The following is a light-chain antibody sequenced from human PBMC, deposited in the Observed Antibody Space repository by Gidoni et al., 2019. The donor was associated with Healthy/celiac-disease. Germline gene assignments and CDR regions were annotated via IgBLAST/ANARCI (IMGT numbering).Light chain of an antibody. CDR1: QSISSY. V-gene: IGKV1-39*01. CDR3: QQSYSTPI. J-gene: IGKJ4*01. CDR2: AAS. Sequence: DIQMTQSPSSLSASVGDRVTITCRASQSISSYLNWYQQKPGKAPKRLIYAASSLQSGVPSRFSGSGSGTDFTLTISSLQPEDFATYYCQQSYSTPIFGGXTKVEIK.